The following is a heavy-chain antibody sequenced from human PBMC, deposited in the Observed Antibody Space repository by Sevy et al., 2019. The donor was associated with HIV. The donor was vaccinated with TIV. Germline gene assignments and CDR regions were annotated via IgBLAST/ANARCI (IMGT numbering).Heavy chain of an antibody. J-gene: IGHJ4*02. CDR2: IKRKTDSGTT. CDR1: GITFSNTW. Sequence: GGSLRLSCAASGITFSNTWMSWVRQAPGKGLEWLGRIKRKTDSGTTDYAAPVEGKFTISRDDSKNTLQLQMNGLKTEDTAVYYCTTEGVYCSDDIGHSEGFDYWGQGTLVTVSS. CDR3: TTEGVYCSDDIGHSEGFDY. V-gene: IGHV3-15*01. D-gene: IGHD2-15*01.